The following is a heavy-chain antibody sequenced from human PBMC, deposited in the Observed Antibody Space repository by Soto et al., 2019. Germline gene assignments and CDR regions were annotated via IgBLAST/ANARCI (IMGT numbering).Heavy chain of an antibody. CDR1: GFMFSRHG. Sequence: QVQLVESGGGVVQPGRSLRLSCAASGFMFSRHGMHWLRQAPGKGLEWVAVIWYDGSNKYYADSLKGLFTISRDNSKNTLYLQMNSLRVEDTAVYYCGPDTLDYWGQGTLVTVSS. V-gene: IGHV3-33*01. CDR3: GPDTLDY. J-gene: IGHJ4*02. CDR2: IWYDGSNK.